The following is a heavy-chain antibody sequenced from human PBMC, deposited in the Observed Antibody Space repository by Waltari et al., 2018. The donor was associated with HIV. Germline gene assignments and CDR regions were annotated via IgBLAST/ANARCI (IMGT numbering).Heavy chain of an antibody. V-gene: IGHV3-48*02. CDR3: ARYYCSTASCRGFDY. CDR2: INSINDTV. D-gene: IGHD2-2*01. Sequence: EVQLVESGGGLVQPGGSLRLTCATSGFTFSSYSMNWVRQAPGKGLECVSYINSINDTVYYADSVKGRFTISRDNARNLMFLQMNSLRDEDTAIYYCARYYCSTASCRGFDYWGQGTLVTVSS. J-gene: IGHJ4*02. CDR1: GFTFSSYS.